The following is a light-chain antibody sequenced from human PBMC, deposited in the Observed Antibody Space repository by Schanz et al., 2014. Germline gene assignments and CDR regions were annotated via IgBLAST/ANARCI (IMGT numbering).Light chain of an antibody. CDR2: DAS. V-gene: IGKV1-5*01. J-gene: IGKJ1*01. CDR3: QQANSFSWT. Sequence: DIQMTQSPSTLSASVGDRVTITCRASESISNWLAWYQQKPGKAPKVLMYDASSLESGVPSRFSGSGSGTDFTLTISSLQPEDFATYYCQQANSFSWTFGQGTKVEIK. CDR1: ESISNW.